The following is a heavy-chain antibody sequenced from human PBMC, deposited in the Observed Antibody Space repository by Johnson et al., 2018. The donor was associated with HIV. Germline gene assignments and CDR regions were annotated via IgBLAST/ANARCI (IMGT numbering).Heavy chain of an antibody. V-gene: IGHV3-15*01. CDR2: IKSKTDGGTT. J-gene: IGHJ3*02. Sequence: VQLVESGGGVVQPGGSLRLSCAASGFTFSNAWMSWVRQAPGKGLEWVGRIKSKTDGGTTDYAAPVKGRFTISRDDSKNTLYLQMNSLRAEDTAVYYCAKDWGIAVAGLDAFDIWGQGTMVTVSS. CDR3: AKDWGIAVAGLDAFDI. D-gene: IGHD6-19*01. CDR1: GFTFSNAW.